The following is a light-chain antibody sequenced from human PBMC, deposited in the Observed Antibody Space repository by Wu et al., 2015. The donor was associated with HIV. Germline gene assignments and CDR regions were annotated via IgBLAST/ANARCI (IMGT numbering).Light chain of an antibody. CDR3: QQYNIWPET. CDR1: QSVSGRY. CDR2: SAS. V-gene: IGKV3-15*01. Sequence: EIVLTQSPGTLSLSPGERVTLSCRASQSVSGRYFAWYQQKPGQAPRLLIHSASTRATGIPARFSGSGSGTEFTLTIGSLQSEDFALYFCQQYNIWPETFGQGTKVEIK. J-gene: IGKJ1*01.